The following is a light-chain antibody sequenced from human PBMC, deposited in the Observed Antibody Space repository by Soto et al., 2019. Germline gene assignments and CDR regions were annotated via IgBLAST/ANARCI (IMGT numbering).Light chain of an antibody. Sequence: DVVMTQTPLSLPVTPGEPASISCTSSQSLLDSDDGNTYLDGYLQKPGQSPKLLIYTLSYRASGDPDRFRGSGSGSDFTLKISREEGEDVGVYYCMQCISGDSFGQGTKLEIK. CDR3: MQCISGDS. CDR1: QSLLDSDDGNTY. CDR2: TLS. V-gene: IGKV2-40*01. J-gene: IGKJ2*03.